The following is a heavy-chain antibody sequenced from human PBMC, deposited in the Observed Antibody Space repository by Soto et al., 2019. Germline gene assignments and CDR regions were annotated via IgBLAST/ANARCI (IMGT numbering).Heavy chain of an antibody. CDR2: IVVGSGNT. CDR3: AAEIAATAHPRRYYYGMDV. V-gene: IGHV1-58*01. CDR1: GFTFTSSA. D-gene: IGHD6-13*01. J-gene: IGHJ6*02. Sequence: GASVKVSCKASGFTFTSSAVQWVRQARGQRLEWIGWIVVGSGNTNYAQKFQERVTITRDMSTSTAYMELSSLRSEDTAVYYCAAEIAATAHPRRYYYGMDVWGQGTTVTVSS.